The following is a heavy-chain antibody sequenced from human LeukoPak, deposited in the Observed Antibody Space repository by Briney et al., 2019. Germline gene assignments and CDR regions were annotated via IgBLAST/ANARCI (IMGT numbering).Heavy chain of an antibody. Sequence: ASVKVSCKASGYTFTGYYMHWVRQAPGQGLEWMGWINPNSGGTNYAQKFQGRVTMTRDTSISTAYMELSRLRSDDTAVYYCARGYSSYDILTGVYGMDVWGQGTTVTVSS. J-gene: IGHJ6*02. D-gene: IGHD3-9*01. CDR3: ARGYSSYDILTGVYGMDV. V-gene: IGHV1-2*02. CDR2: INPNSGGT. CDR1: GYTFTGYY.